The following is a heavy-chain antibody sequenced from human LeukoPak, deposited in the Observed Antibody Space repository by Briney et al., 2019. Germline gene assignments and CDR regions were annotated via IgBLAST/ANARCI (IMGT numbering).Heavy chain of an antibody. CDR2: IKQDGSEK. CDR1: GFTFSSYW. D-gene: IGHD3-3*01. V-gene: IGHV3-7*01. J-gene: IGHJ3*02. Sequence: GGSLRVSCAASGFTFSSYWISWVRQAPGKGLEWVANIKQDGSEKYYVDSVKGRFTISRDNAKNSLYLQMNSLRAEDTAVYYCARSFYGDFWSGYYTAFDIWGQGTMVTVSS. CDR3: ARSFYGDFWSGYYTAFDI.